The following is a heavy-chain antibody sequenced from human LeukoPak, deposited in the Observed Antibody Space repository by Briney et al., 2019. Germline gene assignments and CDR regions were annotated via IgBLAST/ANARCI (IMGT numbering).Heavy chain of an antibody. J-gene: IGHJ4*02. D-gene: IGHD5-24*01. V-gene: IGHV3-23*01. CDR3: AKDIRRDGYNFDY. CDR1: GFTFSSYA. CDR2: ISGSGGST. Sequence: GGSLRLSCAASGFTFSSYAMSWVRQAPGKGLEWVSAISGSGGSTYYADSMKGRFTISRDNSKNTLYLQMNSLRAEDTAVYYCAKDIRRDGYNFDYWGQGTLVTVSS.